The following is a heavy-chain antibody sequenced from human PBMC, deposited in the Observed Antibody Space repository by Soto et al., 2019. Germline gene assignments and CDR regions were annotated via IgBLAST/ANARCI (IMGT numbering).Heavy chain of an antibody. D-gene: IGHD3-3*01. CDR1: GGYIRGYD. CDR3: ARDQVQGGWGNDFWSGYLGPSGMDV. CDR2: TYYSGST. V-gene: IGHV4-59*01. J-gene: IGHJ6*02. Sequence: SETQCVTSSVAGGYIRGYDWSWIRQTPGKGLEWIGYTYYSGSTNYNPSLKSRVTISVDTSKNQFSLKLSSVTAADTAVYYCARDQVQGGWGNDFWSGYLGPSGMDVWGQGTTVTVSS.